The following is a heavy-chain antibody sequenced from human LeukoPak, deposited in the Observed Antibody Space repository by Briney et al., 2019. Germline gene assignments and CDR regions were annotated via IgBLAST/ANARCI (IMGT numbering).Heavy chain of an antibody. CDR1: GGSISSYY. Sequence: SSETLSLTCTVSGGSISSYYWSWIRQPPGKGLEWIGYIYYSGSTNYNPSLKSRVTISVDTSKNQFSLKLSSVTAADTAVYYCARHWGRGYDSPDPFDYWGQGTLVTVSS. J-gene: IGHJ4*02. CDR3: ARHWGRGYDSPDPFDY. D-gene: IGHD3-22*01. CDR2: IYYSGST. V-gene: IGHV4-59*08.